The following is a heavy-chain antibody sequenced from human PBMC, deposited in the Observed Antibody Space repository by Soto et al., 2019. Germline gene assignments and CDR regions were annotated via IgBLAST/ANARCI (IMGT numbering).Heavy chain of an antibody. V-gene: IGHV3-30-3*01. CDR1: GFTFSSYA. Sequence: QVQLVESGGGVVQPGRSLRLSCAASGFTFSSYAMHWVRQAPGKGLEWVAVISYDGSNKYYADSVKGRFTISRDNSKNSLYLQMNILRAEDTAVYYCAREGYVVAATTTTIYDSFEYYYGMDVWGQGTTVTVSS. CDR2: ISYDGSNK. D-gene: IGHD2-15*01. CDR3: AREGYVVAATTTTIYDSFEYYYGMDV. J-gene: IGHJ6*02.